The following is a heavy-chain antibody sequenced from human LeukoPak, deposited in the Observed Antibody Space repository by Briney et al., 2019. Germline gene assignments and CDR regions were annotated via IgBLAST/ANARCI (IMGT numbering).Heavy chain of an antibody. CDR3: SCLDAFDI. Sequence: AGGSLRLSCAVSGFSFSSYAMSWVRQTPGKGLEWVAGISYDGSNTYYADSVKGRFTISRHSSKNTLYLQMNSLRAEDTAVYYCSCLDAFDIWGQGTMVTVSS. CDR2: ISYDGSNT. V-gene: IGHV3-30*03. D-gene: IGHD2-2*01. J-gene: IGHJ3*02. CDR1: GFSFSSYA.